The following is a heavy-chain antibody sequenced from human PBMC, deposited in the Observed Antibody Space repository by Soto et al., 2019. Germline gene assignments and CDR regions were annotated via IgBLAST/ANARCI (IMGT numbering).Heavy chain of an antibody. CDR3: ARVWTTVTNWFDP. CDR1: GGSISSYY. V-gene: IGHV4-59*12. D-gene: IGHD4-17*01. J-gene: IGHJ5*02. CDR2: IYHSGST. Sequence: PSETLSLTCTVSGGSISSYYWSWIRQPPGKGLEWIGYIYHSGSTNYNPSLKSRVTISVDKSKNQFSLKLSSVTAADTAVYYCARVWTTVTNWFDPWGQGTLVTVSS.